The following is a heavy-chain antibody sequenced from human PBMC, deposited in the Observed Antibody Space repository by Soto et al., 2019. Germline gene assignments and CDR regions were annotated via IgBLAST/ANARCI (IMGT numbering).Heavy chain of an antibody. Sequence: SQTLSLTCTVSGGSISNFYWSWIRQPPGKGLEWIGYIYYSGNTNYNRSLKSRVTISIDTSKNQFSLKLTSVTAADTAFYYCARSPMTVGYGRLWFDPCGQGTLVTXSS. CDR2: IYYSGNT. CDR3: ARSPMTVGYGRLWFDP. J-gene: IGHJ5*02. V-gene: IGHV4-59*08. D-gene: IGHD5-12*01. CDR1: GGSISNFY.